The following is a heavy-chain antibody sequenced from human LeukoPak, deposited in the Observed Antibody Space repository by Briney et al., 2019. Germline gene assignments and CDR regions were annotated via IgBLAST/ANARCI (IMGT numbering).Heavy chain of an antibody. CDR2: IYYSGST. V-gene: IGHV4-59*01. CDR3: ARTKARSAWYFDL. CDR1: GGSISTYY. J-gene: IGHJ2*01. Sequence: PSETLSLTCTVSGGSISTYYWSWIRQPAGKGLEWIGYIYYSGSTNYNPSLKSRVTISVDTSKNQFSLKLSSVTAADTAVYYCARTKARSAWYFDLWGRGTLVTVSS. D-gene: IGHD3-3*01.